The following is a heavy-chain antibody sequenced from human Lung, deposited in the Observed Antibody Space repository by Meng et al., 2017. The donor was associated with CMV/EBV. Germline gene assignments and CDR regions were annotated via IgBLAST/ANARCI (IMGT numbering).Heavy chain of an antibody. CDR1: GFTFSSYW. J-gene: IGHJ6*02. CDR3: ARDSKISSGSSSYYYYYGMDF. V-gene: IGHV3-7*01. D-gene: IGHD6-6*01. Sequence: GGSLRLSCAASGFTFSSYWMSWVRQAPGKGLEWVANIKQDGSEKYYVDSVKGRFTISRDNAKNSLYLQMNSLRAEDTAVYYCARDSKISSGSSSYYYYYGMDFWGQGTXVTVSS. CDR2: IKQDGSEK.